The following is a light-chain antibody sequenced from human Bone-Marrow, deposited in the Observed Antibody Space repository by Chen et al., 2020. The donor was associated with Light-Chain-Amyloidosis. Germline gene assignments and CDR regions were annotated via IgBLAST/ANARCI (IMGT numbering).Light chain of an antibody. CDR2: GSS. J-gene: IGKJ4*01. CDR3: QQYGTSPLT. Sequence: EIVLTQSLGTLSLSPGEGANLSCRASQTISSNYLTWYQQKFGQAPRLLIYGSSSRATGIPDMFTGSGSGTDFTLTINRLEPDDFAMYYCQQYGTSPLTFGGGTKVEIK. V-gene: IGKV3-20*01. CDR1: QTISSNY.